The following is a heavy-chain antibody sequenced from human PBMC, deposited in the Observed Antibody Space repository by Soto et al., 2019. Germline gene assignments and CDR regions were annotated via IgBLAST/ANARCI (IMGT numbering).Heavy chain of an antibody. CDR1: GGSLTSYY. D-gene: IGHD2-15*01. V-gene: IGHV4-59*01. Sequence: QVQLQESGPGLVKPSETLSLTCTVYGGSLTSYYWSWIRQAPYNGLEWIGYLYGSGSTNYKPSHKSRITISVYTSKNHLSLSLTSMTSADMALYYCAAAPRYWGQGTLVTVSS. CDR3: AAAPRY. CDR2: LYGSGST. J-gene: IGHJ4*02.